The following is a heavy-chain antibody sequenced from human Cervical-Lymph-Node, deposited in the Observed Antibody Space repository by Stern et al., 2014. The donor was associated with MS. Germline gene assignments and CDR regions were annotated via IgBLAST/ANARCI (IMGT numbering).Heavy chain of an antibody. CDR1: GYGFTAYY. J-gene: IGHJ4*02. V-gene: IGHV1-2*02. CDR2: INPSTGGT. Sequence: QLVQSRAEVKTPGASVKVSCKASGYGFTAYYIHWVRQAPGQGLEWMGWINPSTGGTTYAQNFQDRVTMTRDTSISTAYMELSRLRYDDTAVYYCARDPRGYTFVPAYWGQGTLVTVS. D-gene: IGHD5-12*01. CDR3: ARDPRGYTFVPAY.